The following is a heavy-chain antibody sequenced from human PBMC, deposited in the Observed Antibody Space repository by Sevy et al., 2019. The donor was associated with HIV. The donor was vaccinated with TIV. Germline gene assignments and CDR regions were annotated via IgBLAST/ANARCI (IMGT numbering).Heavy chain of an antibody. D-gene: IGHD4-17*01. J-gene: IGHJ4*02. Sequence: GESLKISCAASGFTFSSYWMSWVRQAPGKGLEWVANIKQDGSEKYYVDSVKGRFTISRDNAKNSLYLQMNSLRAEDTAVYYCARSPHETVILDYWGQGTLVTVSS. V-gene: IGHV3-7*01. CDR3: ARSPHETVILDY. CDR2: IKQDGSEK. CDR1: GFTFSSYW.